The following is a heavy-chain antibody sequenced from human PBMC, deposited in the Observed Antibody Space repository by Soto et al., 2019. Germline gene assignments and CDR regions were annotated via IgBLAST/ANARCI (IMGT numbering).Heavy chain of an antibody. J-gene: IGHJ4*02. D-gene: IGHD6-19*01. Sequence: ASVKVSCKASGYTFTGYYIHWVRQAPGQGLEWMGWINPNSGGTNYAQKFQGWVTMTRDTSISTAYMELSRLRSDDTAVYYCARGRSVFYSSGWYYFDYWGQGTLVTVSS. CDR2: INPNSGGT. CDR1: GYTFTGYY. V-gene: IGHV1-2*04. CDR3: ARGRSVFYSSGWYYFDY.